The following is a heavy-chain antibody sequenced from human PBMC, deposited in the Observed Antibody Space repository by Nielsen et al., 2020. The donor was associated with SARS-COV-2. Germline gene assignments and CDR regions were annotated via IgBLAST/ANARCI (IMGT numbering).Heavy chain of an antibody. Sequence: GESLKISCSASGFRFSDYPMHWIRQSPGKGLEHVASTSTHGGVTEYADSVRGRFTISRDNSKNTLYLQMNSLRAEDTAVYYCAKEYGGSYAGSIDYWGQGTLVTVSS. CDR1: GFRFSDYP. V-gene: IGHV3-64*04. CDR3: AKEYGGSYAGSIDY. D-gene: IGHD1-26*01. J-gene: IGHJ4*02. CDR2: TSTHGGVT.